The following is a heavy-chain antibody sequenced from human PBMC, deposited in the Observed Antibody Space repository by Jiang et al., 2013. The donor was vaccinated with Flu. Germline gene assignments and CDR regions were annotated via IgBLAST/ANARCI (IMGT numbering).Heavy chain of an antibody. V-gene: IGHV4-59*01. CDR2: IYYSGST. D-gene: IGHD3-10*01. J-gene: IGHJ4*02. CDR1: GGSISNYY. CDR3: VSLPSGSGSYYRAFVY. Sequence: PGLVKPSETLSLTCAVSVSGGSISNYYWSWIRQPPGKGLEWIGYIYYSGSTNYNPSLKSRVTISVDTSKNQFSLKLSSVTAADTAVYYCVSLPSGSGSYYRAFVYWGQGTLVTISS.